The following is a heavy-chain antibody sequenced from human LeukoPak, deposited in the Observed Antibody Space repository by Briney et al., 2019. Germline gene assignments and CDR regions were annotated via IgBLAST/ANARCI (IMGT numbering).Heavy chain of an antibody. CDR1: GFSFSGHW. D-gene: IGHD6-6*01. CDR2: ISPTGSTT. Sequence: GGSLRLSCTASGFSFSGHWMHWARQLPGKGLVWVSRISPTGSTTSYADSVKGRFTVSRDNAKNTLYLQVNNLRAEDTAVYYCARGPNSNWSGLDPWGQGILVTVSS. J-gene: IGHJ5*02. V-gene: IGHV3-74*01. CDR3: ARGPNSNWSGLDP.